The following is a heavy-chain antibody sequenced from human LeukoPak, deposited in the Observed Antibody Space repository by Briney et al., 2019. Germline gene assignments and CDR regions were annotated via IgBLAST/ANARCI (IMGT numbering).Heavy chain of an antibody. CDR1: GYSFTSYW. CDR3: ARRDTTMGNFDY. CDR2: IYPGDSDT. V-gene: IGHV5-51*01. Sequence: PGGSLRLSCKGSGYSFTSYWIGWVRQMPGKGLEWMGIIYPGDSDTRYSPSFQGQVTISADKSISTAYLQWSSLKASDTAMYYCARRDTTMGNFDYWGQGTLVTVSS. J-gene: IGHJ4*02. D-gene: IGHD5-18*01.